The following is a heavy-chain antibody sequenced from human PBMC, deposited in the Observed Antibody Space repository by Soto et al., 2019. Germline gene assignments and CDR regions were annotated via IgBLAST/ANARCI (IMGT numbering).Heavy chain of an antibody. CDR2: IKQDGSEK. CDR3: ERDWKWLVDYYGMDV. V-gene: IGHV3-7*01. CDR1: GFTFSSYW. J-gene: IGHJ6*02. Sequence: GWSLRLSCAASGFTFSSYWMSWVRQAPGKGLEWVANIKQDGSEKYYVDSVKGRFTISRDNAKNSLYLQMNSLRAEDTAVYYCERDWKWLVDYYGMDVWGPGTTVTVSS. D-gene: IGHD6-19*01.